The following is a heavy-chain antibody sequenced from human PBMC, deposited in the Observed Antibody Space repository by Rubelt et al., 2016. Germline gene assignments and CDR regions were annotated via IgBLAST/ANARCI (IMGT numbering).Heavy chain of an antibody. Sequence: QVQLVQSGAEVKKPGASVKVSCKASGYTFTSYYMHWVRQAPGQGLEWMGIINPSGGSTSYAQKFQGRVTMTRDTSTSTVYMELSSLRSEDTAVYYCARALTRTLTTDPYHFDYWGQGTLVTVSS. CDR1: GYTFTSYY. CDR3: ARALTRTLTTDPYHFDY. D-gene: IGHD4-17*01. J-gene: IGHJ4*02. CDR2: INPSGGST. V-gene: IGHV1-46*01.